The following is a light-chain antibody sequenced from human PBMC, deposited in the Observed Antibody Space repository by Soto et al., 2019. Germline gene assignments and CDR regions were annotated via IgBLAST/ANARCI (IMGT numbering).Light chain of an antibody. CDR1: QTISIY. Sequence: DMQMTQSPSSLSASVVDIVTITCRASQTISIYLNWYQQKPGKAPKFLIYAASSLQSGVPSRISGSGSGTEFTLTISSLQPDDFATYYCQQYTSYPWTFGQGTKVDIK. V-gene: IGKV1-16*01. J-gene: IGKJ1*01. CDR2: AAS. CDR3: QQYTSYPWT.